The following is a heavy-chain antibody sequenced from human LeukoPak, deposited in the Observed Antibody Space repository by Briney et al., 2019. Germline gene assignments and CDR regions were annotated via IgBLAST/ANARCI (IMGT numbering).Heavy chain of an antibody. J-gene: IGHJ1*01. V-gene: IGHV5-51*01. D-gene: IGHD6-19*01. CDR1: GHSFSNYW. Sequence: GESLKISCQGSGHSFSNYWIAWVRQMPGKGLEWGGIIYPVDSDTRYSPSFQGQVTISADKSISTAYLQWSSLKASDTAMYFCARLDTSGSDYFQYWGQGTLVTVSS. CDR3: ARLDTSGSDYFQY. CDR2: IYPVDSDT.